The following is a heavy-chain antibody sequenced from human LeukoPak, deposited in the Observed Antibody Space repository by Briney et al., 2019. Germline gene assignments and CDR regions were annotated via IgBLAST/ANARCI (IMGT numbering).Heavy chain of an antibody. CDR3: ARSMVRGVLNWFDP. D-gene: IGHD3-10*01. CDR1: GGSISSGDYY. V-gene: IGHV4-30-4*01. CDR2: IYYSGST. Sequence: PSETLSLTCTVFGGSISSGDYYWSWIRQPPGKGLEWIGYIYYSGSTYYNPSLKSRVTISVDTSKNQFSLKLSSVTAADTAVYYCARSMVRGVLNWFDPWGQGTLVTVSS. J-gene: IGHJ5*02.